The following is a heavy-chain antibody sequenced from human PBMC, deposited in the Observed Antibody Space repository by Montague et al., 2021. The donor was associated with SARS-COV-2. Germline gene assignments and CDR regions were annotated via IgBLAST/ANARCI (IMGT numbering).Heavy chain of an antibody. CDR2: IYYSGTT. CDR3: TRGMIRGVTTPFDY. D-gene: IGHD3-10*01. V-gene: IGHV4-39*02. Sequence: ETLSLTCSISSGSIISSGYYWGWIRQPPGEELEWIGNIYYSGTTYYNPSLQSRGTISVDTSKNHLSLRLSSVTAADTAVYFCTRGMIRGVTTPFDYWGQGSQVTVSS. CDR1: SGSIISSGYY. J-gene: IGHJ4*02.